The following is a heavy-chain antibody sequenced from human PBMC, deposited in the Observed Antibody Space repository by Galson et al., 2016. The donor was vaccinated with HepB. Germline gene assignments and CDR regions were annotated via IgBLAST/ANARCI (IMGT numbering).Heavy chain of an antibody. J-gene: IGHJ4*02. Sequence: SLRLSCAASGFTFSTYSMNWVRQVPGKGLEWVSSISSSSSYIYYGDSLKGRFTISRDNAKNSLYLQMNSLRAEDTAVYYCARERGIQLWSRDGFDYWGQGTLVTVSS. CDR3: ARERGIQLWSRDGFDY. V-gene: IGHV3-21*01. CDR2: ISSSSSYI. D-gene: IGHD5-18*01. CDR1: GFTFSTYS.